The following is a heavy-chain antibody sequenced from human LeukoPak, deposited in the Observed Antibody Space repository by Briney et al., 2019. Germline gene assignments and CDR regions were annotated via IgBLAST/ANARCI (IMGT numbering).Heavy chain of an antibody. CDR2: IKQDGSEK. J-gene: IGHJ4*02. CDR1: EFIFSGYW. V-gene: IGHV3-7*01. D-gene: IGHD2-15*01. CDR3: ARDGFVGATDY. Sequence: QTGGSLRLSCAASEFIFSGYWMNWVRQAPGKGLEWVANIKQDGSEKQYVDSVRGRFTISRDNAKNSLYLQMNSLRVEDTAVYYCARDGFVGATDYWGRGTLVTVSS.